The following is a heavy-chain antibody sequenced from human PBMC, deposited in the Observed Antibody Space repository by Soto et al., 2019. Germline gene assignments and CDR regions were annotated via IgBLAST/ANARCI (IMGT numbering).Heavy chain of an antibody. Sequence: ASVKVSCKVSGYTLTELSMHWVRQAPGKGLEWMGGFDPEDGETIYAQKFQGRVTMTEDTSTDTAYMELNSLRSEDTAVYYCATTYSGSYWLRGYYGMDVWGQGTTVTVSS. V-gene: IGHV1-24*01. CDR3: ATTYSGSYWLRGYYGMDV. J-gene: IGHJ6*02. CDR2: FDPEDGET. CDR1: GYTLTELS. D-gene: IGHD1-26*01.